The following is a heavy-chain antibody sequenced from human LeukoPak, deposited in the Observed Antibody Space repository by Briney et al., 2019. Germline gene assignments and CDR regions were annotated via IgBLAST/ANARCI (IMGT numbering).Heavy chain of an antibody. V-gene: IGHV4-38-2*02. D-gene: IGHD3-22*01. CDR3: ARLVFDSSGYYTDY. Sequence: PSETLSLTCTVSGYSISSGYYWSWIRQPAGKGLEWIGRISSSGSTNYNPSLKSRVTISVDTSKNQFSLKLSSVTAADTAVYYCARLVFDSSGYYTDYWGQGTLVTVSS. J-gene: IGHJ4*02. CDR2: ISSSGST. CDR1: GYSISSGYY.